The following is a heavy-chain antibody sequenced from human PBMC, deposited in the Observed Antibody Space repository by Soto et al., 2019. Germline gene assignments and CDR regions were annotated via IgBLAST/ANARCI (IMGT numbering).Heavy chain of an antibody. J-gene: IGHJ4*02. CDR3: ARTLYSYGPRFDY. CDR1: GGYISSYY. V-gene: IGHV4-59*01. CDR2: IYYSGST. Sequence: SETLSLTCSVSGGYISSYYCSWIRQPPGKGLEWIGYIYYSGSTNYNPSLKSRVTISVDTSKNQFSLKLSSVTAADTAVYYCARTLYSYGPRFDYRVQRTLVTVSS. D-gene: IGHD5-18*01.